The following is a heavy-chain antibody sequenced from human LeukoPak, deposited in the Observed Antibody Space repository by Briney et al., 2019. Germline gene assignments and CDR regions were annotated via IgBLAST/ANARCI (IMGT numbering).Heavy chain of an antibody. V-gene: IGHV4-4*07. Sequence: SETLSLTCAVYGGSFSGYYWSWIRQPAGKGLEWIGRIYTSGGTNYNPSLKSRVTMSVDTSKNQFSLKLSSVTAADTAVYYCARETGYYYGSGSYYRFDPWGQGTLVTVSS. CDR3: ARETGYYYGSGSYYRFDP. D-gene: IGHD3-10*01. J-gene: IGHJ5*02. CDR1: GGSFSGYY. CDR2: IYTSGGT.